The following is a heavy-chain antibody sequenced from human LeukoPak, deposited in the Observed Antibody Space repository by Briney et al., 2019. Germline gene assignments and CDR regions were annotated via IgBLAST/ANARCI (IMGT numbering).Heavy chain of an antibody. V-gene: IGHV4-34*01. CDR1: GGSFSGYY. CDR2: INHSGST. Sequence: SETLSLTCAVYGGSFSGYYWSWIRQPPGKGLEWIGEINHSGSTNYNPSLKSRVTISVDTSKNQFSLKLSSVTAADTAVYYCAREKGPRYFDYWGQGTLVTVSS. CDR3: AREKGPRYFDY. J-gene: IGHJ4*02.